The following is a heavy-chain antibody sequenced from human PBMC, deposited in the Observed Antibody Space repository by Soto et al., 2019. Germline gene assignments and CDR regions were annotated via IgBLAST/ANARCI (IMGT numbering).Heavy chain of an antibody. CDR1: GGSISSGGYY. D-gene: IGHD3-9*01. Sequence: SETLSLTCTVSGGSISSGGYYWSWIRQHPGKGLEWIEYIYYSGSTYYNPSLKSRVTISVDTSKNQFSLKLSSVTAADTAVYYCARDGNGNILTGYSVRYYGMDVWGQGTTVTVSS. CDR2: IYYSGST. V-gene: IGHV4-31*03. J-gene: IGHJ6*02. CDR3: ARDGNGNILTGYSVRYYGMDV.